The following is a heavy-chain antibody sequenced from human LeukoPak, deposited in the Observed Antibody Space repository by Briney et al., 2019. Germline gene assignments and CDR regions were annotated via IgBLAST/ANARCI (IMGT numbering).Heavy chain of an antibody. CDR2: ISAYNGNT. V-gene: IGHV1-18*01. D-gene: IGHD3-16*02. CDR3: ARSVMITFGGVIDAYFDY. Sequence: ASVKVSCKASGYTFTSYGISWVRQAPGQGLEWMGWISAYNGNTNYAQKLQGRVTMTTDTSTSTAYMELRSLRSDDTAVYYCARSVMITFGGVIDAYFDYWGQGTLVTVSS. CDR1: GYTFTSYG. J-gene: IGHJ4*02.